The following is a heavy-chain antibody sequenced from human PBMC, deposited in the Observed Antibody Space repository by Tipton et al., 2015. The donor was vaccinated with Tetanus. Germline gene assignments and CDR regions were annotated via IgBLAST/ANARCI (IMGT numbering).Heavy chain of an antibody. J-gene: IGHJ5*02. CDR3: ARDAVYGSGSFYNDWFDP. Sequence: QVQLVQSGPEVKKPGSSVRVSCKTSGGTFNSYAISWVRQAPGQGLEWMGGIFPQFGTSNYAPKFQDRVTMTADTSTGTVYMDLRSLRSDDTAVYYCARDAVYGSGSFYNDWFDPWGQGTLVTVSS. V-gene: IGHV1-69*06. D-gene: IGHD3-10*01. CDR2: IFPQFGTS. CDR1: GGTFNSYA.